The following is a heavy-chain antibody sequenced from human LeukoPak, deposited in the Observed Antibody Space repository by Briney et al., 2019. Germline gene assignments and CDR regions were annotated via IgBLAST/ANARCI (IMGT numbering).Heavy chain of an antibody. CDR3: ARQGYSYGYWFDP. CDR2: IYYSGST. D-gene: IGHD5-18*01. V-gene: IGHV4-39*01. J-gene: IGHJ5*02. CDR1: GGSISSSSYY. Sequence: SETLSLTCTVSGGSISSSSYYWGWIRQPPGKGLEWIGSIYYSGSTYYNPSLKSRVTISVDTSKNQFSLKLSSVTAADTAVYYCARQGYSYGYWFDPWCQGTLVTVPS.